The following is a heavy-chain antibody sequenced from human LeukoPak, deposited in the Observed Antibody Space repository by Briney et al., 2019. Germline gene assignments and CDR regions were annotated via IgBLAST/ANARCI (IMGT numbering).Heavy chain of an antibody. V-gene: IGHV1-24*01. J-gene: IGHJ5*02. D-gene: IGHD3-22*01. CDR2: FDPEDGET. CDR3: ATGFSAAMIVVVAS. Sequence: GASVKVSCKASGYTFTSYYMHWVRQAPGKGLEWMGGFDPEDGETIYAQKFQGRVTMTEDTSTDTAYMELSSLRSEDTAVYYCATGFSAAMIVVVASWGQGTLVTVSS. CDR1: GYTFTSYY.